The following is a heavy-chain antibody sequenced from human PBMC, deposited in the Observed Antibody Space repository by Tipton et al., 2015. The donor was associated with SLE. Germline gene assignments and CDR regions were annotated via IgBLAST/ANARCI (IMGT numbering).Heavy chain of an antibody. V-gene: IGHV4-59*01. CDR2: IYYSGNT. Sequence: TLSLTCTVSGGSISSYYWSWIRQPPGKGLEWIGHIYYSGNTNYNPSLKSRVTISVDTSKNQFSLKLSSGTAADTAVYYCAYRTGSRAFDYWGQGNMVTVSS. J-gene: IGHJ4*02. CDR3: AYRTGSRAFDY. D-gene: IGHD1-26*01. CDR1: GGSISSYY.